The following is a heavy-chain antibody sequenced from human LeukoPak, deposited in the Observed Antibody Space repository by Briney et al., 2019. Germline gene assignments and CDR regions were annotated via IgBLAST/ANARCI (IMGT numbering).Heavy chain of an antibody. D-gene: IGHD3-22*01. Sequence: GGSLRLSCAASGFTFSSYWMHWVRQAPGKGLVWVSRINSDGSSTNYADSVKGGFTISRDNAKNTLYLQMNSLRAEDTAVYYCARAPYYYDSSGASIWGQGTMVTVSS. CDR1: GFTFSSYW. J-gene: IGHJ3*02. V-gene: IGHV3-74*01. CDR2: INSDGSST. CDR3: ARAPYYYDSSGASI.